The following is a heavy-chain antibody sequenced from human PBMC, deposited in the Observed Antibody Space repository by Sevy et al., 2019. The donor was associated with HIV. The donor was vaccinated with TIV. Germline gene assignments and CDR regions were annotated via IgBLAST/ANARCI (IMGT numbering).Heavy chain of an antibody. D-gene: IGHD2-21*01. CDR1: GGSISSYY. V-gene: IGHV4-59*01. CDR3: ARGTSLGVGWELSRPQNWVDP. Sequence: SETLSLTCTVFGGSISSYYWNWIRQPPGKGLEWIGYIYYSGSTNYNPSLKSRVTISVDMSKNQFSLKLSSVTAADTAGYYCARGTSLGVGWELSRPQNWVDPWGQGTLVTVSS. J-gene: IGHJ5*02. CDR2: IYYSGST.